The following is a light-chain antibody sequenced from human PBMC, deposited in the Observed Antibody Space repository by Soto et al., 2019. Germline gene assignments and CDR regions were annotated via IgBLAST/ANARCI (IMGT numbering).Light chain of an antibody. CDR2: EVS. CDR3: SSSTSSSTWV. J-gene: IGLJ3*02. V-gene: IGLV2-14*01. Sequence: QSVLTQPASVSGSPGQSITISCTGISSDVGGYNYVSWYQQYPGKAPKLMIYEVSNRPSGVSHRFSGSKSGNTASLTISGLEAEDEADYCCSSSTSSSTWVFGRGTQLTVL. CDR1: SSDVGGYNY.